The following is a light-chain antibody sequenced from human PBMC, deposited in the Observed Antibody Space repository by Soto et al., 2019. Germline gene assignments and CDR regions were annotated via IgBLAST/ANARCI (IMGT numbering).Light chain of an antibody. CDR3: QQYNSYSKT. Sequence: DIQMTQSPSTLSASVGDRLTITCRASQSISSWLAWYQQKPGKAPKLLIFDASSLESGVPSRFSGSGSGTEFTLTNSSLQPDDFATYYCQQYNSYSKTFGQGTKVDIK. V-gene: IGKV1-5*01. CDR2: DAS. J-gene: IGKJ1*01. CDR1: QSISSW.